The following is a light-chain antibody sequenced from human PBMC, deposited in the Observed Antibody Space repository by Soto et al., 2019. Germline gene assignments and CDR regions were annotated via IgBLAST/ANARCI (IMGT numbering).Light chain of an antibody. CDR1: SSDVGGYNY. CDR2: GVA. Sequence: QSVLTQPPSASGSPGQSVTISCTGTSSDVGGYNYVSWFQQHPGKAPKVIIYGVANRPSGVPDRFSGSKSGNTASLTVSGLQAEDEADYYCISYAGSNNLVFGTGTKVTVL. V-gene: IGLV2-8*01. J-gene: IGLJ1*01. CDR3: ISYAGSNNLV.